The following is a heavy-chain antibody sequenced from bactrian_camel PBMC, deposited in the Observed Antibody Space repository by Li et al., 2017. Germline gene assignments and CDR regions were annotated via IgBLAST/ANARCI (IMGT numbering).Heavy chain of an antibody. Sequence: DVQLVESGGGLVQPGGSLRLSCAASGFTFSTYYMSWVRQAPGKGLDWVSSVNSGGGTTYYADSVKGRFTISRDNAKNTVYLQMNSLKPEDTAVYYCVAIAGGAGWFGEYNYWGQGTQVTVS. CDR1: GFTFSTYY. CDR3: VAIAGGAGWFGEYNY. D-gene: IGHD1*01. CDR2: VNSGGGTT. V-gene: IGHV3S40*01. J-gene: IGHJ4*01.